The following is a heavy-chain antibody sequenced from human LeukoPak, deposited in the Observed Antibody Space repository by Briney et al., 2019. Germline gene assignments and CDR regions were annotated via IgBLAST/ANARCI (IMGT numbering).Heavy chain of an antibody. D-gene: IGHD6-19*01. CDR3: ARVVSSYSSGWCDY. CDR2: ISAYNGNT. Sequence: ASVKVSCKASGYTFTSYGISWVRQAPGQGLEWMGWISAYNGNTNYAQKLQGRVTMTTDTSTSTAYMELRSLRSDGTAVYHCARVVSSYSSGWCDYWGQGTLVTVSS. V-gene: IGHV1-18*01. CDR1: GYTFTSYG. J-gene: IGHJ4*02.